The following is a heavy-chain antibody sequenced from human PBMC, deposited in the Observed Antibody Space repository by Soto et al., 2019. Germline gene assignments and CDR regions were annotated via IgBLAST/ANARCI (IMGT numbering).Heavy chain of an antibody. J-gene: IGHJ5*02. CDR2: IHHSGST. V-gene: IGHV4-4*02. CDR1: GGSISSNNW. Sequence: SETLSLTCAVSGGSISSNNWWNWVRQPPGKGLEWIGEIHHSGSTNYNPSLKSRVTISVDKSKNQFSLKLNSVTAADTAVYYCARARQYCSSSSCYLDPWGQGTLVTVSS. D-gene: IGHD2-2*01. CDR3: ARARQYCSSSSCYLDP.